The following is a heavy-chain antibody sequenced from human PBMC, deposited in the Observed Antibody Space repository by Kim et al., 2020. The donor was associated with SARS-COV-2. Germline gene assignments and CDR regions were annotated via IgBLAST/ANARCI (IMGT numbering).Heavy chain of an antibody. Sequence: RGGTDYNPSPKSRVTISVDKSKNQFSLKLSSVTAADTAVYYCAAAGVDYWGQGTLVTVSS. D-gene: IGHD6-13*01. CDR2: RGGT. V-gene: IGHV4-4*02. CDR3: AAAGVDY. J-gene: IGHJ4*02.